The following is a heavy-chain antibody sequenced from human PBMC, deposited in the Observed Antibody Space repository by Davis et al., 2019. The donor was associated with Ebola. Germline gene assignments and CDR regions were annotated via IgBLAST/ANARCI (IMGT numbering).Heavy chain of an antibody. CDR2: IYPGDSDT. D-gene: IGHD3-10*01. CDR1: GYSFTSYW. CDR3: ARRPGALVRDWYFDL. V-gene: IGHV5-51*01. Sequence: GESLKISCKGSGYSFTSYWIGWVRQMPGKGLEWMGIIYPGDSDTRYSPSFQGQVTISADKSISTAYLQWSSLKASDTAMYYCARRPGALVRDWYFDLWGRGTLVTVSS. J-gene: IGHJ2*01.